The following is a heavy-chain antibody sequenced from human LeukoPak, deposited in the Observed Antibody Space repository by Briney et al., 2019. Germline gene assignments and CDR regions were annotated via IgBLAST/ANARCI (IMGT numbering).Heavy chain of an antibody. CDR1: GYTFTSYD. CDR3: AREGHIYYYYYMDV. Sequence: AASVKVSCKASGYTFTSYDINWVRQATGQGLEWMGWMNPNSGNTGYAQKFQGRVTMTRNTSISTAYMELSSLRSEDTAVYYCAREGHIYYYYYMDVWAKGPRSPSP. V-gene: IGHV1-8*01. J-gene: IGHJ6*03. CDR2: MNPNSGNT.